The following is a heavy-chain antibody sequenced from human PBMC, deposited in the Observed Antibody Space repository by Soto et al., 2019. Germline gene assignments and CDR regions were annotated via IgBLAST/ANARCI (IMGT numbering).Heavy chain of an antibody. D-gene: IGHD6-19*01. V-gene: IGHV3-74*01. CDR3: VRGEGGWETY. CDR2: INSDGSST. J-gene: IGHJ4*02. Sequence: GGSLRLSCAASGFPFSSYWMHWVCQAPGKGLVWVSRINSDGSSTAYADSVKGRFTISRDNAKNTLYLQMNSLRAEDTAVYYCVRGEGGWETYWGQGTLVTVSS. CDR1: GFPFSSYW.